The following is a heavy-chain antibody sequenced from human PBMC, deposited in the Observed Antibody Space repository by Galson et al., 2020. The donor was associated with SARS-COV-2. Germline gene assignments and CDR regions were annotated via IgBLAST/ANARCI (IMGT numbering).Heavy chain of an antibody. D-gene: IGHD2-21*01. Sequence: SCAASGFSHSDSAVHWVRQASGKEPEWIGRMRSRSKNYATAYIESVRDRFIIYRDDSKNPAYLQMNSLKAEDTAVYYCVCGVISKTDYWGEGTLVTVSS. V-gene: IGHV3-73*01. J-gene: IGHJ4*02. CDR1: GFSHSDSA. CDR3: VCGVISKTDY. CDR2: MRSRSKNYAT.